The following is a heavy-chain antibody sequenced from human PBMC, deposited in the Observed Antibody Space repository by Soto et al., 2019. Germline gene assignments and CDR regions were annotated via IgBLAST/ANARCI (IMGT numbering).Heavy chain of an antibody. CDR1: GFSFSNAW. Sequence: EVQLVESGGDFVKPGGSLRVSCAVSGFSFSNAWMSWVRQAPGKGLEWVGRIKSRAEGGTTDYTAPVKGRFTISRDDSKNTVFLQMNRLKTEDTAVYYCTAHLGEFFPLDYWGQGTLVTVSS. D-gene: IGHD3-16*01. CDR3: TAHLGEFFPLDY. CDR2: IKSRAEGGTT. V-gene: IGHV3-15*01. J-gene: IGHJ4*02.